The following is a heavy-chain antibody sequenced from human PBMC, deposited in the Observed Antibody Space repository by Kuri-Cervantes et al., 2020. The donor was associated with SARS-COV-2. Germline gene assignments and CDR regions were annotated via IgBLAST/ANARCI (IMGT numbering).Heavy chain of an antibody. CDR3: AKSRSEGGGFFDYGVDV. V-gene: IGHV3-30*18. Sequence: GGSLRLSCAASGFTFSNYGMHCVRQAPGKGLEWVVLVSYDGSYKYYAGSVRGRFTISRDNSNKTVYLQMNSLRTEDTAVYYCAKSRSEGGGFFDYGVDVWGQGTTVTVSS. D-gene: IGHD3-3*01. J-gene: IGHJ6*02. CDR2: VSYDGSYK. CDR1: GFTFSNYG.